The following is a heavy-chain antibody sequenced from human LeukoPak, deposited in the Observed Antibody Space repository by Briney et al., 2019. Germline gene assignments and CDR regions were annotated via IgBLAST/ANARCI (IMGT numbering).Heavy chain of an antibody. J-gene: IGHJ6*03. Sequence: ASVKVSCKASGYTFTGYYMHWVRQAPGQGLEWMGWINPNSGGTNYAQKFQGRVTMTRDTSTSTVYMELSSLRSEDTAVYYCARDRRDRDYYYYYYMDVWGKGTTVTVSS. V-gene: IGHV1-2*02. D-gene: IGHD4/OR15-4a*01. CDR2: INPNSGGT. CDR1: GYTFTGYY. CDR3: ARDRRDRDYYYYYYMDV.